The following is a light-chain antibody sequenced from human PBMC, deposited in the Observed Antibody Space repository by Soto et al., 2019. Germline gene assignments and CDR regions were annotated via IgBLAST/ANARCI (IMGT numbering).Light chain of an antibody. CDR2: GAS. CDR3: QHFDGTTFT. V-gene: IGKV3-20*01. J-gene: IGKJ5*01. Sequence: EIVLTHSPATLSLSTGEGATLSCRASQSVSSSYIAWYQQRPGQTPSLLIYGASTRDTGIPDRFSGSGSGTHFTLTISSLQPGDFAAYYCQHFDGTTFTFGQGTRLDIK. CDR1: QSVSSSY.